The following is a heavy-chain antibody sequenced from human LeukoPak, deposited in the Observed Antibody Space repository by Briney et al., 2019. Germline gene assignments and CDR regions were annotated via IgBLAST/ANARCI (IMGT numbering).Heavy chain of an antibody. V-gene: IGHV4-39*07. CDR3: AKGIVGATIYGY. D-gene: IGHD1-26*01. Sequence: PSETLSLTCTVSGGSVSSGSYYWGWIRQPPGKGLEWIGNIYYSGSTYYNPSLKSRVTISVDTSKNQFSLKLSSVTAADTAVYYCAKGIVGATIYGYWGQGTLVTVSS. CDR1: GGSVSSGSYY. CDR2: IYYSGST. J-gene: IGHJ4*02.